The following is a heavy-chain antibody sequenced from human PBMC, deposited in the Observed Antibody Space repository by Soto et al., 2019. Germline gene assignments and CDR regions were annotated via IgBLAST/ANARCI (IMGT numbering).Heavy chain of an antibody. Sequence: GGYLRLSCTPSGFTFSTYWMDWVRQAPGKGLVWVSRINSDGSSTSYADSVKGRFTISRDNAKNTLYLQMNSLRAEDTAVYYFARATETSHLIQKWGQGSLDTVSS. D-gene: IGHD1-1*01. CDR2: INSDGSST. J-gene: IGHJ4*01. CDR3: ARATETSHLIQK. V-gene: IGHV3-74*01. CDR1: GFTFSTYW.